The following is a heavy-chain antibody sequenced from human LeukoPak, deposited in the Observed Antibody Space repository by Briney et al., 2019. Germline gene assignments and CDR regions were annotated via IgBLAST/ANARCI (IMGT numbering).Heavy chain of an antibody. CDR1: GFTLSSYA. Sequence: GGSLRLSCAASGFTLSSYAMHWVRQAPGKGLEWVAVISYDGSNKYYADSVKGRFTISRDNSKNTLYLQMNSLRAEDTAVYYCAREYSSGWDVGYWGQGTLVTVSS. V-gene: IGHV3-30-3*01. CDR2: ISYDGSNK. CDR3: AREYSSGWDVGY. J-gene: IGHJ4*02. D-gene: IGHD6-19*01.